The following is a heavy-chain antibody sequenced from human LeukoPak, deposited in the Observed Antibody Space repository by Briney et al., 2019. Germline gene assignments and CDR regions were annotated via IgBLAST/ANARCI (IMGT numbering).Heavy chain of an antibody. Sequence: SETLSLTCTVSGGSISSSSYYWGWIRQPPGKGLEWIGSVYYSGSTYFNPSLKSRVTLSVDTSKNQFSLKLSSVTAADTAVYYCARRKNGYNYAYDAFDIWGQGTMVTVSS. J-gene: IGHJ3*02. CDR1: GGSISSSSYY. CDR3: ARRKNGYNYAYDAFDI. V-gene: IGHV4-39*01. D-gene: IGHD5-18*01. CDR2: VYYSGST.